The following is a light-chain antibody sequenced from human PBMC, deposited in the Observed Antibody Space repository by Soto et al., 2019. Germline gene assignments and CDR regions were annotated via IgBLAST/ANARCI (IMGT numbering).Light chain of an antibody. J-gene: IGKJ4*01. V-gene: IGKV3-11*01. CDR3: QQRSNWPSLT. CDR1: ERLSSVY. Sequence: EIVLTQSPGTLSLSPGERATLSCRASERLSSVYLAWYQQRPGQPPRLLIYGASNRATGIPDRFSGSGSGTDFTLTISSLEPEDSAVYYCQQRSNWPSLTFGGGTKVEIK. CDR2: GAS.